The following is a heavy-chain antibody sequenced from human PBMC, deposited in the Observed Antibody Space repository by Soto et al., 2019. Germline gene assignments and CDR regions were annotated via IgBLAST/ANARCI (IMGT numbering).Heavy chain of an antibody. CDR2: ISSSGSTI. D-gene: IGHD4-17*01. CDR3: ARVFDYADAFDI. J-gene: IGHJ3*02. CDR1: GFTFSDYY. Sequence: QVQLVESGGGLVKPGGSLRLSCAASGFTFSDYYMSWIRQAPGKWLECISYISSSGSTIYYADSVRGRFTISRDNAKNSLFLQMNSLRAEDTAVYYCARVFDYADAFDIWGQGTMVTVSS. V-gene: IGHV3-11*01.